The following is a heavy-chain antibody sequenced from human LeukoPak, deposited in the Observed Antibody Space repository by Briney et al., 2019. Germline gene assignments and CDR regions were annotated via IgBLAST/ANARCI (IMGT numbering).Heavy chain of an antibody. J-gene: IGHJ4*02. CDR3: ATIKRGNIFGYFDF. Sequence: KSSETLSLTCAVSGASLNTHYWIWIRQPPGKGLEWIGYMLDTVTTKDNPSLKSRFTLSADTSKNQFSLRLTSVTAADTAVYYCATIKRGNIFGYFDFWGQGIPVTVSS. V-gene: IGHV4-59*11. CDR1: GASLNTHY. CDR2: MLDTVTT. D-gene: IGHD5-18*01.